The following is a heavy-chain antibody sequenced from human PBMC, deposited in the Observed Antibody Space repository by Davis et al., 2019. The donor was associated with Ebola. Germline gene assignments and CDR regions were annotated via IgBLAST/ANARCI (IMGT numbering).Heavy chain of an antibody. Sequence: ASVKVSCKASGYTFTSYYIHWVRQAPGQGLEWMGLINLSGGTTHYAQKFQGRVTMTGDTSTSTVYMELSSLRSEDTAIYYCASCSGGYCYSGLPFDSWGQGTLVTVSS. CDR1: GYTFTSYY. J-gene: IGHJ4*02. CDR3: ASCSGGYCYSGLPFDS. D-gene: IGHD2-15*01. V-gene: IGHV1-46*01. CDR2: INLSGGTT.